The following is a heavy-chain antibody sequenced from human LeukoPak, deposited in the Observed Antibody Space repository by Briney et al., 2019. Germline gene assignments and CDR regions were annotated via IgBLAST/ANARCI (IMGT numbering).Heavy chain of an antibody. J-gene: IGHJ4*02. D-gene: IGHD3-22*01. CDR2: ISGGGGST. Sequence: GGSLRLSCAASGFTFSDYAMSWVRQAPGKGLEWVSSISGGGGSTYYADSVKGRFTISRDNAKNSLYLQMNSLRAEDTAVYYCARGPPYYDSSGYSQPFDYWGQGTLVTVSS. CDR3: ARGPPYYDSSGYSQPFDY. V-gene: IGHV3-23*01. CDR1: GFTFSDYA.